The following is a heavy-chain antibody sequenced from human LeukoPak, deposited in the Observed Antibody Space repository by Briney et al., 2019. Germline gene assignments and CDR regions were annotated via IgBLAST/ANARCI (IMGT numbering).Heavy chain of an antibody. CDR2: ISWNSGSI. J-gene: IGHJ6*03. V-gene: IGHV3-9*03. CDR1: GFTFDDYA. D-gene: IGHD6-13*01. CDR3: AKGPTAGDDDYYYYMDA. Sequence: GGSLRLSCAASGFTFDDYAMHWVRQAPGKGLEWVSGISWNSGSIGYADSVKGRFTISRDNAKNSLYLQMNSLRAEDMALYYCAKGPTAGDDDYYYYMDAWGKGTTVTVSS.